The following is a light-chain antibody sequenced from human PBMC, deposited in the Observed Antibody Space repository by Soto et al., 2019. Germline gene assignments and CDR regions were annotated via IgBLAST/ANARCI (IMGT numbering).Light chain of an antibody. Sequence: QSALTQPASVSGSPGQSITISCTGTSSDVGAYNYDSWYQQYPGEAPKVIIYDVSHRPAGVSNRFSGSKSGNTASLTISGRQNHDEADDYCSSYTSATTYVFGTGTKVTVL. CDR3: SSYTSATTYV. CDR2: DVS. V-gene: IGLV2-14*01. J-gene: IGLJ1*01. CDR1: SSDVGAYNY.